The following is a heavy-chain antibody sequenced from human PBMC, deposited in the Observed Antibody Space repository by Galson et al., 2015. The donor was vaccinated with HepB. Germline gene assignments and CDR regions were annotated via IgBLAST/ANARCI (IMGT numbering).Heavy chain of an antibody. CDR3: ARVDVVTMIVVVPNYYYYGMDV. J-gene: IGHJ6*02. CDR1: GYTFTSYG. CDR2: ISAYNGNT. V-gene: IGHV1-18*01. D-gene: IGHD3-22*01. Sequence: SVKVSCKASGYTFTSYGISWVRQAPGQGLEWMGWISAYNGNTNYAQKLQGRVTMTTDTSTSTAYMELRSLRSDDTAVYYCARVDVVTMIVVVPNYYYYGMDVWGQGTTVTVSS.